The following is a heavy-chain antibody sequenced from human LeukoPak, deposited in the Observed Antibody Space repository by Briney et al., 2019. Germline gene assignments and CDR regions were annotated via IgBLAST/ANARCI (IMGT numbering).Heavy chain of an antibody. Sequence: GGSLRLSCAASGFSFTTYAMTWVRQAPGKGLEWVSSIRPSGGDTFYADSVRGRFTISRDDSKNTLYLQMDSLRAEDTAVYYCAKGLAWSSSAYPVGGGYWGQGTLVAVSS. J-gene: IGHJ4*02. V-gene: IGHV3-23*01. CDR2: IRPSGGDT. CDR1: GFSFTTYA. D-gene: IGHD2-2*01. CDR3: AKGLAWSSSAYPVGGGY.